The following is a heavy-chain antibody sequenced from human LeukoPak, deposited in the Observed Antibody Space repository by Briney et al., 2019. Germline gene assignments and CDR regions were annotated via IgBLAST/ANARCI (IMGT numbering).Heavy chain of an antibody. CDR2: ISAYNGNT. Sequence: GASVKVSCKASGYTFTSYGISWVRQAPGQGLEWMGWISAYNGNTNYAQKLQGRVTMTTDTSTSTAYMELSSLRSDDTAVYYCARVPAAGPYYYYYYGMDVWGQGTTVTVSS. CDR1: GYTFTSYG. D-gene: IGHD6-13*01. CDR3: ARVPAAGPYYYYYYGMDV. J-gene: IGHJ6*02. V-gene: IGHV1-18*01.